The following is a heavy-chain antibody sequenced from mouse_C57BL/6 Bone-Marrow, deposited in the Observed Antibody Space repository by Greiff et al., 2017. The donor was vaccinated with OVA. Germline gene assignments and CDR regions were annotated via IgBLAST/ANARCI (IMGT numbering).Heavy chain of an antibody. V-gene: IGHV1-53*01. CDR3: ARGGLVWYFDV. Sequence: QVQLQQPGTDLVKPGASVKLSCKASGYTFTSYWMHWLKQRPGQGLEWIGNINPSNFLTTYNDKFKSKATLTVDKSSSTAYMQLSSLTSEDSAVYYCARGGLVWYFDVWGRGTTVTVSS. CDR2: INPSNFLT. CDR1: GYTFTSYW. J-gene: IGHJ1*03. D-gene: IGHD1-1*02.